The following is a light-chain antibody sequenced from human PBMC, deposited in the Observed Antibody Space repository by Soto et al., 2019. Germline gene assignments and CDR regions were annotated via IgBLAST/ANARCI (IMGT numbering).Light chain of an antibody. CDR3: SSYTGTPVI. CDR2: DVT. Sequence: QSALTQPPSASGSPGQSVTISCTGTLSDVGGQNSVSWYRQDPGKAPQLIVYDVTQRPSGVPDRFSGSRSGSTASLTVSGLQAEDEANYYCSSYTGTPVIFGGGTKVTAL. V-gene: IGLV2-8*01. CDR1: LSDVGGQNS. J-gene: IGLJ2*01.